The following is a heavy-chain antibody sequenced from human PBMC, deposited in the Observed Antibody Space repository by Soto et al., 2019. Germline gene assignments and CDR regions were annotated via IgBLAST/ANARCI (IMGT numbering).Heavy chain of an antibody. V-gene: IGHV4-4*07. CDR3: AREDERGQQLAFDY. CDR2: IYTSGST. CDR1: GGSISSYY. J-gene: IGHJ4*02. Sequence: QVQLQESGPGLVKPSETLSLTCTVSGGSISSYYWSWIRQPAGKGLEWIGRIYTSGSTNYNPSLKSRVTMSVDTSKNQFSLKLSSVTAADTAVYYCAREDERGQQLAFDYWGQGTLVTVSS. D-gene: IGHD6-13*01.